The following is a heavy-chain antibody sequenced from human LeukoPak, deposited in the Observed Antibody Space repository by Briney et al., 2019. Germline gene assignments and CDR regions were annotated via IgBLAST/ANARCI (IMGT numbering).Heavy chain of an antibody. CDR2: ISGSGHGT. V-gene: IGHV3-23*01. CDR1: GFAFSSYA. D-gene: IGHD3-3*01. J-gene: IGHJ4*02. CDR3: AKVANYDFWSGYDRIDY. Sequence: PGGSLRLSCAASGFAFSSYAMSWVRQAPGKGLEWVSTISGSGHGTYFTESVKGRFTISRDNSKNTLYLQMNSLRAEDTAVYYCAKVANYDFWSGYDRIDYWGQGTLVTVSS.